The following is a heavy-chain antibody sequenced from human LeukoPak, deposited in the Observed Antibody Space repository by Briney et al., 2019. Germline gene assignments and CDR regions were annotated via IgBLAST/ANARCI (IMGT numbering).Heavy chain of an antibody. D-gene: IGHD6-19*01. CDR2: INQSGDT. CDR3: ARAQGAVAIDY. J-gene: IGHJ4*02. V-gene: IGHV4-34*01. CDR1: GESFSGYY. Sequence: SETLSLTCAVYGESFSGYYWTWIRQPPGRGLEWIGEINQSGDTNHNPSLKSRVTLSVDTSKNQFSLKLRSVTAADTAVYYRARAQGAVAIDYWGQGTQVTVSS.